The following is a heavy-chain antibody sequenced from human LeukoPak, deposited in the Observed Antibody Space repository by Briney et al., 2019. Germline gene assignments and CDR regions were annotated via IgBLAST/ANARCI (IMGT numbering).Heavy chain of an antibody. J-gene: IGHJ6*02. CDR3: ARNSDNWNYPYYYYGMDV. CDR2: ISPNSGGT. CDR1: GYTLTGYY. V-gene: IGHV1-2*02. Sequence: ASVKVSCKASGYTLTGYYMHWVRQAPGQGLEWMGWISPNSGGTNYAQKFQGRVTMTRDTSISTAYMELSRLRSDDTAVYYCARNSDNWNYPYYYYGMDVWGQGTTVTVSS. D-gene: IGHD1-7*01.